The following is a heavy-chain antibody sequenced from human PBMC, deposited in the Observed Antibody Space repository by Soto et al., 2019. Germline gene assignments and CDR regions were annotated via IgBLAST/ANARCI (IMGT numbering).Heavy chain of an antibody. D-gene: IGHD2-21*02. CDR1: GGSFSGYY. CDR3: AVTYYYYGMDV. Sequence: SETLSLTCAVYGGSFSGYYWSWIRQPPGKGLEWIGEINHSGSTNYNPSLKSRVTISVDTSKNQFSLKLSSVTAADTAVYYCAVTYYYYGMDVWGQGTTVTVSS. CDR2: INHSGST. J-gene: IGHJ6*02. V-gene: IGHV4-34*01.